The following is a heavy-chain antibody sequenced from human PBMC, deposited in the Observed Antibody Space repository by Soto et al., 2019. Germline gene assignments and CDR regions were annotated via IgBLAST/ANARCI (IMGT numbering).Heavy chain of an antibody. J-gene: IGHJ6*02. CDR2: IIPIFGTA. CDR3: ARGLRLLEWLRYYGMDV. D-gene: IGHD3-3*01. Sequence: SVDGSCKSAGGAFGSYAIIWGRQESGQGLEWMGGIIPIFGTANYAQKFQGRVTITADESTSTAYMELSSLRSEDTAVYYCARGLRLLEWLRYYGMDVWGQGTTVNVSS. V-gene: IGHV1-69*13. CDR1: GGAFGSYA.